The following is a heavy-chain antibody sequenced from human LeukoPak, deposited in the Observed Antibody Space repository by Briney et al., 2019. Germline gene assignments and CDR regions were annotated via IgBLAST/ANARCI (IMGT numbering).Heavy chain of an antibody. CDR1: GGSISSYY. D-gene: IGHD3-22*01. CDR2: IYTSGST. J-gene: IGHJ4*02. CDR3: ARWGYYDSSGYWSFDY. Sequence: SETLSLTCTVSGGSISSYYWSWIRQPAGKGLEWIGRIYTSGSTNYNPSLKSRVTMSVDTSKNQFSLKLSSVTAADTAVYYCARWGYYDSSGYWSFDYWGQGTLVTVSS. V-gene: IGHV4-4*07.